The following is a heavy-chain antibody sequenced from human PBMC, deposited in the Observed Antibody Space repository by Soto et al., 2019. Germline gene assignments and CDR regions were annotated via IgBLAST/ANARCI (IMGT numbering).Heavy chain of an antibody. D-gene: IGHD2-8*01. Sequence: PSETLSLTCTVSGDSISSYYWSWIRQPPGKGLEYIGYIYYSGSTSYNPSLKSRVIISVDTSKNQFSLRLSSVTAADTAVYYCARMVYATNNNWSDPWGQGSLVNVSS. CDR2: IYYSGST. CDR1: GDSISSYY. V-gene: IGHV4-59*01. CDR3: ARMVYATNNNWSDP. J-gene: IGHJ5*02.